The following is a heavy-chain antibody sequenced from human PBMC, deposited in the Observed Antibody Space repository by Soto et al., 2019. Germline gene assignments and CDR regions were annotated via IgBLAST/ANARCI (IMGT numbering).Heavy chain of an antibody. J-gene: IGHJ3*02. D-gene: IGHD1-26*01. CDR3: ARAMSGSYIPAFDI. V-gene: IGHV3-21*01. Sequence: EVQLVESGGGLGKHGGSLRLSCAASGFTFSSYSMNWVRQAPGKGLEWVSSISSSSSYIYYADSVKGRFTISRDNAKNSLYLQMNSLRAEDTAVYYCARAMSGSYIPAFDIWGQGTMVTVSS. CDR2: ISSSSSYI. CDR1: GFTFSSYS.